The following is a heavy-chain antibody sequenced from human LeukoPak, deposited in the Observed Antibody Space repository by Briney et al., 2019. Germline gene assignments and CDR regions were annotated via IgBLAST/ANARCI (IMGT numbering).Heavy chain of an antibody. Sequence: SETLSLTCIVSGGSISSSSYYWGWIRQPPGKGLEWIGSIYYSGSTYYNPSLKSRVTISVDRSKNQFSLKLTSVTAADTAVYYCARGRLIAAVWGQGTLVTVSS. CDR2: IYYSGST. CDR3: ARGRLIAAV. CDR1: GGSISSSSYY. D-gene: IGHD6-13*01. V-gene: IGHV4-39*07. J-gene: IGHJ4*02.